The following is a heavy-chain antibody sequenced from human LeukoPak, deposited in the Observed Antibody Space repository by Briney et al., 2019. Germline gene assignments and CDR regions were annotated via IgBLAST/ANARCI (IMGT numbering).Heavy chain of an antibody. D-gene: IGHD1-7*01. J-gene: IGHJ3*02. CDR1: GITFISYG. CDR3: AKGYNWNYLGAFDM. CDR2: ISYDGSHK. V-gene: IGHV3-30*18. Sequence: GGSLRLSCATSGITFISYGMHWVRQAPGKGLEWVAVISYDGSHKYYADSVKGRFTISRDNSKNTLFLEMISLRAEDTAIYYCAKGYNWNYLGAFDMWGQGTMVTVSS.